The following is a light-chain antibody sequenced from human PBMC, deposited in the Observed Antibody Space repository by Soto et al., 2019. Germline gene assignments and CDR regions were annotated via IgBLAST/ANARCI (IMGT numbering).Light chain of an antibody. Sequence: EIVLTQSPGTLSLSPGERATLSCRASQSVSSNSVSCYQQPPGQAPRLLNYASSSRATGTPARFSGSGSGTDFTITISRLEHEDFAVYYRQQSSSEFTFGQGTKLEIK. CDR3: QQSSSEFT. J-gene: IGKJ5*01. V-gene: IGKV3D-20*02. CDR2: ASS. CDR1: QSVSSNS.